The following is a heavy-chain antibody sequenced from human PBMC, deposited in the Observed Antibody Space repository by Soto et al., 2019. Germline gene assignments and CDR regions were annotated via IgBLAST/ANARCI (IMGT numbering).Heavy chain of an antibody. V-gene: IGHV1-69*13. CDR2: IIPIFGTA. CDR3: ATDGPLNCGGDCYVDY. D-gene: IGHD2-21*02. J-gene: IGHJ4*02. CDR1: GGTFSSYA. Sequence: VASVKVSCKASGGTFSSYAISWVRQAPGQGLEWMGGIIPIFGTANYAQKFQGRVTITADESTSTAYMELSSLRSEDTAVYYCATDGPLNCGGDCYVDYWGQGTLVTVSS.